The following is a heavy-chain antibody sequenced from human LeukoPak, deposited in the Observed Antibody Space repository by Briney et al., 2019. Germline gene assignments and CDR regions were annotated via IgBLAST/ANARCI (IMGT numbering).Heavy chain of an antibody. J-gene: IGHJ4*02. CDR1: GYTFTGYH. Sequence: ASLKGCCTAAGYTFTGYHIHWVRSATGHVLEWLGWINPTSGGTNYAQKFRGRVTITRDTSISTAYMDLSRLTSDDTAMYYCARDLKGATDYWGQGPLVTVSS. CDR2: INPTSGGT. V-gene: IGHV1-2*02. CDR3: ARDLKGATDY. D-gene: IGHD1-26*01.